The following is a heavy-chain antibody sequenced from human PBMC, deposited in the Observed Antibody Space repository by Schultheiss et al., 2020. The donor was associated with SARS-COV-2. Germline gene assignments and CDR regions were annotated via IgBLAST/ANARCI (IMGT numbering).Heavy chain of an antibody. CDR2: IYHSGST. J-gene: IGHJ4*02. V-gene: IGHV4-38-2*02. CDR3: ARDIAAFDY. CDR1: GYSISSGYY. Sequence: SETLSLTCAVSGYSISSGYYWGWIRQPPGKGLEWIGEIYHSGSTYYNPSLKSRVTISVDTSKNQFSLKLSSVTAADTAVYYCARDIAAFDYWGQGTLVTVSS. D-gene: IGHD6-6*01.